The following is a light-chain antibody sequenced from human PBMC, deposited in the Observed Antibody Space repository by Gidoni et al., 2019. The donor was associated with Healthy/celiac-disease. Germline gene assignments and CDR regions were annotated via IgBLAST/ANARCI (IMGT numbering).Light chain of an antibody. CDR1: QSFSSSY. CDR3: QQYGSSPMYT. J-gene: IGKJ2*01. V-gene: IGKV3-20*01. CDR2: GAS. Sequence: IVLTQSPGTLSLSPGEGATLSCRASQSFSSSYLAWYQQKPGQAPRLLIYGASSRATGIPDRFSGSGSGTDFTLTISRLEPEDFAVYYCQQYGSSPMYTFGQGTKLEIK.